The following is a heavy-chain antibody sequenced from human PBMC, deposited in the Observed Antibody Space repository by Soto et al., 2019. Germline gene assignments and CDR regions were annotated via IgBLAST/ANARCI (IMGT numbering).Heavy chain of an antibody. V-gene: IGHV1-18*01. D-gene: IGHD2-2*01. CDR2: ISAYNGNT. J-gene: IGHJ5*02. Sequence: ASVKVSCKASGYTFTSYGISWVRQAPGQGLEWMGWISAYNGNTNYAQKLQGRVTMTTDTSTSTAYMELRSLRSDDTAVYYCARAHLDCSSTSCYAGWFEPWGQGTLVTVSS. CDR3: ARAHLDCSSTSCYAGWFEP. CDR1: GYTFTSYG.